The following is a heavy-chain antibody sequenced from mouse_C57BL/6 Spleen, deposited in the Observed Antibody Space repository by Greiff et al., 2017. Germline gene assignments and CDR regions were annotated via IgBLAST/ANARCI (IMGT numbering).Heavy chain of an antibody. D-gene: IGHD2-4*01. J-gene: IGHJ2*01. V-gene: IGHV5-9-1*02. Sequence: EVKLMESGEGLVKPGGSLKLSCAASGFTFSSYAMSWVRQTPEKRLEWVAYISSGGDYIYYADTVKGRFTISRDNARNTLYLQMSSLKSEDTAMYYCTREGYDYDGFDCWGQGTTLTVSS. CDR1: GFTFSSYA. CDR2: ISSGGDYI. CDR3: TREGYDYDGFDC.